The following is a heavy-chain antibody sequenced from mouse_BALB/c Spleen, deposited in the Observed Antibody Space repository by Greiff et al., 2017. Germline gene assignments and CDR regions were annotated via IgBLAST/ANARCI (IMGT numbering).Heavy chain of an antibody. CDR2: ISSGGSYT. Sequence: DVKLVESGGGLVKPGGSLKLSCAASGFTFSSYAMSWVRQTPEKRLEWVATISSGGSYTYYPDSVKGRFTISRDNAKNTLYLQMSSLRSEDTAMYYCARQLTTAMDYWGQGTSVTVSS. CDR3: ARQLTTAMDY. CDR1: GFTFSSYA. J-gene: IGHJ4*01. D-gene: IGHD2-12*01. V-gene: IGHV5-9-3*01.